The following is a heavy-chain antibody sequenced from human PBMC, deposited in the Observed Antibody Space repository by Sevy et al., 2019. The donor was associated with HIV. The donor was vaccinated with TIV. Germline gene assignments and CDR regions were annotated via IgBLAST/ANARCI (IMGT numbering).Heavy chain of an antibody. V-gene: IGHV4-38-2*02. CDR2: IYHSGST. CDR1: GYSISSGYY. J-gene: IGHJ5*02. Sequence: SETLSLTCAVSGYSISSGYYWGWIRQPPGKGLEWIRSIYHSGSTYYNPSLKSRVTISVDTSKNQFSLKLSSVTAADTAVYYCARERAVLLWFGELKWFDPWGQGTLVTVSS. D-gene: IGHD3-10*01. CDR3: ARERAVLLWFGELKWFDP.